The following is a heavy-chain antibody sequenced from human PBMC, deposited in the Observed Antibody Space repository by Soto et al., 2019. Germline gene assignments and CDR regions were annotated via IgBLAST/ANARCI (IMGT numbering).Heavy chain of an antibody. CDR1: GGSISSGDYY. CDR3: ARSYSTPTFTQYYFDY. CDR2: IYYSGST. J-gene: IGHJ4*02. V-gene: IGHV4-30-4*01. Sequence: SETLSLTCTVSGGSISSGDYYWSWIRQPPGKGLEWIGYIYYSGSTYYNPSLKSRVTISVDTSKNQFPLKLSSVTAADTAVYYCARSYSTPTFTQYYFDYWGQGTLVTVSS. D-gene: IGHD4-4*01.